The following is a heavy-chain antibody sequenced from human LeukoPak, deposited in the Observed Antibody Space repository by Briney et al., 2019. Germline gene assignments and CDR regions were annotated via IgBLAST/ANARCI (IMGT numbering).Heavy chain of an antibody. CDR2: IKQDGSEK. V-gene: IGHV3-7*01. CDR1: GFTFSSYW. Sequence: GGSLRLSCAASGFTFSSYWMSWVRQAPGKGLEWVANIKQDGSEKYYVDSVKGRFTISRDNAKNSLYLQMNSPRAEDTAVYFCARDGPWIHSITDYWGQGTLVTVSS. CDR3: ARDGPWIHSITDY. D-gene: IGHD5-18*01. J-gene: IGHJ4*02.